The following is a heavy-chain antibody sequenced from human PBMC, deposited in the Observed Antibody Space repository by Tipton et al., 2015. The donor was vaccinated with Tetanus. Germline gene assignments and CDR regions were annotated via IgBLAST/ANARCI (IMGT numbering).Heavy chain of an antibody. CDR3: ARLAMTAVTNDH. CDR1: GASISSAIYL. J-gene: IGHJ4*02. V-gene: IGHV4-39*01. Sequence: TLSLTCTVSGASISSAIYLWGWIRQPPGKGLEWIGSVSFTGNTYYNPSLQSRLSMSGDTSRNMFSLKLSSVTAADTAIYYCARLAMTAVTNDHWGQGTLVTVSS. D-gene: IGHD4-11*01. CDR2: VSFTGNT.